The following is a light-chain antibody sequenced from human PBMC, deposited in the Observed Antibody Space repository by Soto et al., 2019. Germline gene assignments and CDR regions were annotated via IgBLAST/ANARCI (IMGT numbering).Light chain of an antibody. CDR2: DAS. Sequence: EIVLTQSPATLSLSPGERATLSCRASQSVSSYLAWYQQKPGQAPRLLIYDASNRATGIPARFSGSGSGTDFTLTISRLEPEDFAAYYCRQGSICPFTCGAGTKVDIK. V-gene: IGKV3-11*01. CDR1: QSVSSY. CDR3: RQGSICPFT. J-gene: IGKJ3*01.